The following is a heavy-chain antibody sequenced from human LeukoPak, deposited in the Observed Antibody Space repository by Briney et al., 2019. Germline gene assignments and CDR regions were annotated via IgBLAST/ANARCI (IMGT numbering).Heavy chain of an antibody. Sequence: SSETLSLTCTVSGGSISSYYWSWLRQPAGKGLEWVGRIYTSGSTNYNPSLKSRVTMSVDKSKNQFSLKLSSVTAADTAVYYCARAGQWHDAFDIWGQGTMVTVSS. J-gene: IGHJ3*02. D-gene: IGHD6-19*01. CDR3: ARAGQWHDAFDI. CDR2: IYTSGST. V-gene: IGHV4-4*07. CDR1: GGSISSYY.